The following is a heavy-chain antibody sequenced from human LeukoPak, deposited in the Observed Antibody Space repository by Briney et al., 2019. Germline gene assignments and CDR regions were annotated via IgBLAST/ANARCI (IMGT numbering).Heavy chain of an antibody. CDR3: ARLHALGAEEFDP. CDR1: GGSISGHY. V-gene: IGHV4-59*11. J-gene: IGHJ5*02. CDR2: IRYTGST. Sequence: SQTLSLTCTVSGGSISGHYWSWIRQSPGKGLEGIGYIRYTGSTNYNPSLQSRITISVDMPKNQFSLRLNSVTAADTAVYYCARLHALGAEEFDPWGQGTLVTVSS. D-gene: IGHD3-16*01.